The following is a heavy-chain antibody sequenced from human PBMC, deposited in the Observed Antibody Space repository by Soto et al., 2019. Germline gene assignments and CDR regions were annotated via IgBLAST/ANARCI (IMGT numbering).Heavy chain of an antibody. CDR1: GGSISRGGYY. J-gene: IGHJ4*02. CDR2: IYYSGST. CDR3: ARGHRYYVSSGPIPAYYFDY. Sequence: QVQLQESGPGLVKPSQTLSLTCTVSGGSISRGGYYWSWIRQHPGKGLEWIGYIYYSGSTYYNPSLKGRITISVDTSKSQFSLKLSSVTAADTAVYYCARGHRYYVSSGPIPAYYFDYWGQGTLVTVSS. D-gene: IGHD3-22*01. V-gene: IGHV4-31*03.